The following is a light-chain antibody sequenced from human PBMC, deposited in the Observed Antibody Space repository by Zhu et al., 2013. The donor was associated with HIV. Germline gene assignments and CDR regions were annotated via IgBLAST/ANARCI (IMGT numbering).Light chain of an antibody. V-gene: IGLV8-61*01. CDR3: VLYLGSGIWI. J-gene: IGLJ2*01. CDR2: NTK. CDR1: SDSVSTSHY. Sequence: QTVVTQEPSFSVSPGETVTLTCELNSDSVSTSHYTTWYQQTPGQPPRTLIYNTKSRSPGVPDRFSGSIAGNKAALTITGAQGDDECDYYCVLYLGSGIWIFGGGTKLTVL.